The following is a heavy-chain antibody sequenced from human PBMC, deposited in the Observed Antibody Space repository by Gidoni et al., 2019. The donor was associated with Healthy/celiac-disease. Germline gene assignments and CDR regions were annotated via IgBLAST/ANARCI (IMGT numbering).Heavy chain of an antibody. Sequence: QLQLQESGPGLVKPSETLSLTCTVPGGSISSSSYYWGWIRQPPGKGLEWIGSIYYSGSTYYNPSLKSRVTISVDTSKNQFSLKLSSVTAADTAVYYCARLPNYYGSGILLGYWGQGTLVTVSS. CDR1: GGSISSSSYY. D-gene: IGHD3-10*01. J-gene: IGHJ4*02. CDR2: IYYSGST. CDR3: ARLPNYYGSGILLGY. V-gene: IGHV4-39*01.